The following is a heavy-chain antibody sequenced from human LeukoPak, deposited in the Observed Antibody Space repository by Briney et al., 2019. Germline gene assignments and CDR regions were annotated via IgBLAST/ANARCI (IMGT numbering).Heavy chain of an antibody. D-gene: IGHD3-3*01. J-gene: IGHJ4*02. CDR1: GYTLTELS. Sequence: ASVKVSCKVSGYTLTELSMHWVRQAPGKGLEWMGGFDPEDGETIYAQKFQGRVTMTEDTSTDTAYMELSSLRSEDTAVYYYATGLRFLEWLLPHFDYWGQGTLVTVSS. V-gene: IGHV1-24*01. CDR2: FDPEDGET. CDR3: ATGLRFLEWLLPHFDY.